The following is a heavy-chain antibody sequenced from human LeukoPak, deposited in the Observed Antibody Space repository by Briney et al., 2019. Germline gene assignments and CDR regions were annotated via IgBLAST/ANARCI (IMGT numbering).Heavy chain of an antibody. CDR2: MNPNSGNT. CDR3: ARATRDIVVVPAAMGVDTDYYYYMDV. Sequence: GASVTVSFKASGYTFTSYDINWVRQAPGQGLEWMGWMNPNSGNTGYAQKFQGRVTMTRNTSISTAYMELSSLRSEDTAVYYCARATRDIVVVPAAMGVDTDYYYYMDVWGKGTTVTVSS. CDR1: GYTFTSYD. J-gene: IGHJ6*03. V-gene: IGHV1-8*01. D-gene: IGHD2-2*01.